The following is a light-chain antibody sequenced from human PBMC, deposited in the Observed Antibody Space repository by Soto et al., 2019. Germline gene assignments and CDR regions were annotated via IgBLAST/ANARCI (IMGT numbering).Light chain of an antibody. CDR2: EVT. CDR1: SSDVGNYEL. CDR3: CSFAGGSTYVV. J-gene: IGLJ2*01. Sequence: QSVLTQPASVSGSPGQSITISCIGTSSDVGNYELVSWYQQLPGKAPKLIIYEVTKRPSGVPNRFSGSKSGNTDSLTISGLLAEDEADYHCCSFAGGSTYVVFGGGTKLTVL. V-gene: IGLV2-23*02.